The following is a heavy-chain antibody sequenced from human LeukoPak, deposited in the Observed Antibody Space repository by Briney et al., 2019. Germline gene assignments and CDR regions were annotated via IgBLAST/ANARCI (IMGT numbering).Heavy chain of an antibody. D-gene: IGHD5-12*01. CDR2: INHSGST. Sequence: SETLSLTCAVYGGSFSGYYWSWIRQPPGKGLEWIGEINHSGSTNYNPSLKSRVTISVDTSKNQFSLKLSSVTAADTAVYYCARAGGIVATGVYYYYYYMDVWGKGTTVTVSS. CDR1: GGSFSGYY. CDR3: ARAGGIVATGVYYYYYYMDV. J-gene: IGHJ6*03. V-gene: IGHV4-34*01.